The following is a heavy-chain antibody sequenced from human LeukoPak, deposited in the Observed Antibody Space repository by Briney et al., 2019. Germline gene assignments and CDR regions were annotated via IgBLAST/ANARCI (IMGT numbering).Heavy chain of an antibody. Sequence: GGSLRLSCSASGFIVSNFVMHWVRQAPGKGLVWVARIPSDDNPTNYADSVQGRFTISRDNAKNTLYLHMNDLRVEDTAVYFCARDHYFKIDYWGQGTPVTVSS. CDR3: ARDHYFKIDY. J-gene: IGHJ4*02. V-gene: IGHV3-74*01. CDR2: IPSDDNPT. CDR1: GFIVSNFV. D-gene: IGHD3-10*01.